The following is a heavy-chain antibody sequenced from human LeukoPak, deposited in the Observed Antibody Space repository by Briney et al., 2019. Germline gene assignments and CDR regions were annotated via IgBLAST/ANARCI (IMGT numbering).Heavy chain of an antibody. D-gene: IGHD2-8*02. V-gene: IGHV3-43*01. CDR2: ISWDGGST. J-gene: IGHJ4*02. Sequence: GGSLRLSCAASGFTFDDYTMHWVRQAPGKGLEWVSLISWDGGSTYYADSVKGRFTISRDNGKNSLYLQMNSLRTEDTALYYCAKGLALVVKSGPFDYWGQGTLVTVSS. CDR3: AKGLALVVKSGPFDY. CDR1: GFTFDDYT.